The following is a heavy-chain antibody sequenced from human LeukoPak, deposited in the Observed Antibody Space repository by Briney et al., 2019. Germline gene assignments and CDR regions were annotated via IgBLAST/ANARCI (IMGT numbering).Heavy chain of an antibody. CDR2: VSAGGDNT. Sequence: GGSLRLSCAASGFTFRSYAMSWVRQAPGKGLEWVSAVSAGGDNTYYAESVKGRFTISRDNSKNTVYLQMTSVTAEDTARYYCAKKRTPVAGTNYFDYWGQGILVTVSS. CDR3: AKKRTPVAGTNYFDY. J-gene: IGHJ4*02. CDR1: GFTFRSYA. D-gene: IGHD6-19*01. V-gene: IGHV3-23*01.